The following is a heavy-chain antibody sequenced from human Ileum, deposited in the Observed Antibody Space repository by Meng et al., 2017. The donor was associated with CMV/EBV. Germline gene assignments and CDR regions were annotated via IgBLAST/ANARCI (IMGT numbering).Heavy chain of an antibody. CDR3: ARSSSSWYNWFDP. V-gene: IGHV5-51*01. CDR1: GYSFTSYW. CDR2: IYPGDSDT. D-gene: IGHD6-13*01. J-gene: IGHJ5*02. Sequence: GASLKISCKGSGYSFTSYWIGWVRQMPGKGLEWMGIIYPGDSDTRYSPSFQGQVTISADKSISTAYLQWSSLKASDTAMYYCARSSSSWYNWFDPWGQGTLVTVSS.